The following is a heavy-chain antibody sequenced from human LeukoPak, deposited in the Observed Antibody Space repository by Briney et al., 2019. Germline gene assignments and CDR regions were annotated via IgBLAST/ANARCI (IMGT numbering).Heavy chain of an antibody. CDR2: IYSGGST. CDR1: GFTVSSNY. D-gene: IGHD2-21*02. J-gene: IGHJ4*02. V-gene: IGHV3-66*01. Sequence: GGSLRLSCAASGFTVSSNYMSWVRQAPGKGLEWVSVIYSGGSTYYADSVKGRFTISRDNSKNTLYLQMNSLRAEDTAAYYCASYPYCGGDCYSLDYWGQGTLVTVSS. CDR3: ASYPYCGGDCYSLDY.